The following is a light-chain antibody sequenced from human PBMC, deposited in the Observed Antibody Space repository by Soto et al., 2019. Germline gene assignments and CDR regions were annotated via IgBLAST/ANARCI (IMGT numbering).Light chain of an antibody. CDR1: SSDVGGYNY. J-gene: IGLJ2*01. V-gene: IGLV2-14*01. CDR3: SSYTSSSTLVV. CDR2: EVS. Sequence: QSALTQPASVSGSPGQSITISCTGTSSDVGGYNYVSWYQQHPGKVPKLMIYEVSNRPSGVSNRFSGSKSGNTASLTISGXXXXXXXXXXCSSYTSSSTLVVFGGGTKLTVL.